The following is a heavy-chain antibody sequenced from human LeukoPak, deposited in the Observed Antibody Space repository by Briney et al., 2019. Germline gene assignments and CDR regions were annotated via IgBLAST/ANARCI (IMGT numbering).Heavy chain of an antibody. J-gene: IGHJ4*02. CDR2: ISNNSGYI. CDR3: ARCTSTTYVTVAGGYS. V-gene: IGHV3-21*01. Sequence: AGTLRLSSAASGFTFSSYSMNWVRQAPGKGLEWVSSISNNSGYICYVDSVKGRFTISRDNAKNSLYLQMNSLSAEDTAVYYCARCTSTTYVTVAGGYSWGQGALVTVSS. CDR1: GFTFSSYS. D-gene: IGHD6-19*01.